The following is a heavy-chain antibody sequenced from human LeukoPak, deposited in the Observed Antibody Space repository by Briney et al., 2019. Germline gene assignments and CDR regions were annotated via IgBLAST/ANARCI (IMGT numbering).Heavy chain of an antibody. CDR2: IYYSGST. J-gene: IGHJ3*02. CDR3: ARAGTYYYDSSGYPWAFDI. V-gene: IGHV4-34*01. CDR1: GGSFSGYY. Sequence: PSETLSLTCAVYGGSFSGYYWSWIRQPPGKGLEWIGDIYYSGSTNYNPSLKSRVTISVDTSKNQFSLKLSSVTAADTAVYYCARAGTYYYDSSGYPWAFDIWGQGTMVTVSS. D-gene: IGHD3-22*01.